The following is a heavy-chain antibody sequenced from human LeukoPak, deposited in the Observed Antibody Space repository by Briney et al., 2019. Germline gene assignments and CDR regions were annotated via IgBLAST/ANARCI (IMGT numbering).Heavy chain of an antibody. CDR1: GFTFSSYS. Sequence: GGSLRLSCAASGFTFSSYSMNWVRQAPGKGLEWVSSISSSSSYIYYADSVKGRFTISRDNDKNSLYLQMNSLRAEDTAVYYCARGGDYGDYFDYWGQGTLVTVSS. J-gene: IGHJ4*02. V-gene: IGHV3-21*01. CDR3: ARGGDYGDYFDY. D-gene: IGHD4-17*01. CDR2: ISSSSSYI.